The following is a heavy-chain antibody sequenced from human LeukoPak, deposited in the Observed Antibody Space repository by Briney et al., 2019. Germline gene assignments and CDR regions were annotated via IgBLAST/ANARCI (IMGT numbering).Heavy chain of an antibody. CDR3: ARYGYNSPYYFDY. J-gene: IGHJ4*02. CDR2: IYHSGSGST. CDR1: GGSISSGGHS. V-gene: IGHV4-30-2*02. D-gene: IGHD5-24*01. Sequence: SETLSLTCTVSGGSISSGGHSWSWIRQPPGKGLEWIGYIYHSGSGSTYYNPSLKSRVTISVDTSKNQFSLKLSSVTAADTAVYICARYGYNSPYYFDYWGQGTLVTVSS.